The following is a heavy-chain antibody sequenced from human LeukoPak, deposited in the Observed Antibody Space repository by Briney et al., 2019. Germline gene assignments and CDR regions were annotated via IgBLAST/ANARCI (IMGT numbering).Heavy chain of an antibody. Sequence: SGRALVKPTQTLTLTCTFSGFSLSTSGMCVSWIRQPPGKALEWLARIDWDDDKYYSTSLKTRLTISKDTSKNQVVLTMTNMDPVDTATYYCARIQRSIAAAGYYYYYMDVWGKGTTVTVSS. CDR1: GFSLSTSGMC. J-gene: IGHJ6*03. CDR2: IDWDDDK. V-gene: IGHV2-70*11. D-gene: IGHD6-13*01. CDR3: ARIQRSIAAAGYYYYYMDV.